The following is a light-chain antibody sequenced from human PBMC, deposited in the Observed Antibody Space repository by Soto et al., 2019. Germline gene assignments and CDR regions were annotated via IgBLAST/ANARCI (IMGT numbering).Light chain of an antibody. V-gene: IGKV3-15*01. J-gene: IGKJ2*01. Sequence: EIVMTQSPATPSVSPGERATLSCRASQSVNSNLAWFQQKPGQAPRLLIYGASTRATGIPARFSGSGSGTDFTLTISSLQSEDFALYYCQQYNNWPPYTFGQGTKLEIK. CDR2: GAS. CDR1: QSVNSN. CDR3: QQYNNWPPYT.